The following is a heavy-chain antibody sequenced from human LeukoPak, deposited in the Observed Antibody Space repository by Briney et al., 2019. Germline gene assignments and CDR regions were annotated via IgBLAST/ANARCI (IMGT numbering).Heavy chain of an antibody. J-gene: IGHJ5*02. CDR2: ISSSSNYI. CDR3: ARCSSTTCYPGWSYRFDP. CDR1: GFTFSSYS. V-gene: IGHV3-21*01. Sequence: GGSLRPSCAASGFTFSSYSMNWVRQAPGKGLEWVSSISSSSNYIYYADSVKGRFTISRDNAKNSLYLQMNSLRAEDTAVYYCARCSSTTCYPGWSYRFDPWGQGTLVTVSS. D-gene: IGHD2-2*01.